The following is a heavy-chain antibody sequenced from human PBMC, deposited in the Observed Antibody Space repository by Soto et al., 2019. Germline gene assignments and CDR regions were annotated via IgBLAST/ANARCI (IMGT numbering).Heavy chain of an antibody. Sequence: QVQLQASGPGLVKPSETLSLTCTVSGGSISGGVHSWSWIRQPPGKGLELIGHIFDIGSTYYNPSLKSRLTISVDKTKYQFSLRLSSVTAAYTAVYYCTRESMPLSNDLYFDLWARGTLVTVSS. J-gene: IGHJ2*01. CDR2: IFDIGST. V-gene: IGHV4-30-4*01. CDR3: TRESMPLSNDLYFDL. CDR1: GGSISGGVHS. D-gene: IGHD2-2*01.